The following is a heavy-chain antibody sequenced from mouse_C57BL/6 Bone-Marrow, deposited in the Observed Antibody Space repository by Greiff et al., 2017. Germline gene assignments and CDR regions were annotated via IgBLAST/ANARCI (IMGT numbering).Heavy chain of an antibody. V-gene: IGHV1-14*01. J-gene: IGHJ3*01. CDR2: IYPYNDGT. D-gene: IGHD2-1*01. CDR3: ARGYYGNYGGFAY. Sequence: VQLKESGPELVKPGASVKMSCKASGYTFTSYVMHWVKPKPGQGLEWIGYIYPYNDGTKYNEKFKGKATLTSDKSSSTAYMELSSLTSEDSAVYYCARGYYGNYGGFAYRGQGTLVTVSA. CDR1: GYTFTSYV.